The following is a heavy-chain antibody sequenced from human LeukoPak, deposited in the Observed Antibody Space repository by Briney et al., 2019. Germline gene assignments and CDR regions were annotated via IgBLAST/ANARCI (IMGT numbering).Heavy chain of an antibody. CDR3: ARVPRIVGATWHYYYYGMDV. Sequence: SETLSLTCTVSGGSISSGSYSWSWIRQPPGKGLEWIGEINHSGSTNYNPSLKSRVTISVDTSKNQFSLKLSSVTAADTAVYYCARVPRIVGATWHYYYYGMDVWGQGTTVTVSS. J-gene: IGHJ6*02. D-gene: IGHD1-26*01. CDR2: INHSGST. CDR1: GGSISSGSYS. V-gene: IGHV4-39*07.